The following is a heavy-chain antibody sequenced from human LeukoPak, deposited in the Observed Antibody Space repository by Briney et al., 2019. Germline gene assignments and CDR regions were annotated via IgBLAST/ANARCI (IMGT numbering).Heavy chain of an antibody. Sequence: SVNVSCKASGFTFTSSAMQWVRQARGQRLAWIVWIVVGSGNTNYAQKFQERVTITRDMSTSRAYMELSSLRSEDTAVYYCAAVQVGANYYFDYWGQGTLVTVSS. CDR2: IVVGSGNT. J-gene: IGHJ4*02. CDR3: AAVQVGANYYFDY. CDR1: GFTFTSSA. V-gene: IGHV1-58*02. D-gene: IGHD1-26*01.